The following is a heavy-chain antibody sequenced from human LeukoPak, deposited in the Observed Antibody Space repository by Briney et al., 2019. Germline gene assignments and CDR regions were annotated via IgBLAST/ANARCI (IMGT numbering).Heavy chain of an antibody. CDR3: ARVSGDWNDGMGAFDI. CDR2: ISSSSIYV. J-gene: IGHJ3*02. Sequence: PGGSLRLSCAASGFTFSDYDMNWVRQAPGKGLEWVSSISSSSIYVSYADSVKGRYTISRDNAKNSLYLQMNSLRAEDTAVYYCARVSGDWNDGMGAFDIWGQGTMVTVSS. V-gene: IGHV3-21*01. D-gene: IGHD1-1*01. CDR1: GFTFSDYD.